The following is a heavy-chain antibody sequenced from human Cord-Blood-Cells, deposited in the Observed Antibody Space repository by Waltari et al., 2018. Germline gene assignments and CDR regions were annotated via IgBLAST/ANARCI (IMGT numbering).Heavy chain of an antibody. CDR1: GFTFSSYG. Sequence: QVQLVESGGGVVQPGRSLSLSCAASGFTFSSYGMHWVRQAPGKGREWVAVISYDGSNKYYADSVKGRFTISRDNSKNTLYLQMNSLRAEDTAVYYCAKDRGDSSSSFDYWGQGTLVTVSS. D-gene: IGHD6-6*01. V-gene: IGHV3-30*18. J-gene: IGHJ4*02. CDR3: AKDRGDSSSSFDY. CDR2: ISYDGSNK.